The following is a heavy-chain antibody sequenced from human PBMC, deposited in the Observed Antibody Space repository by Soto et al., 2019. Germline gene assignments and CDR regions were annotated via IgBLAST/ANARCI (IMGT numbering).Heavy chain of an antibody. CDR1: GGSFSGYY. CDR2: INHSGST. J-gene: IGHJ6*03. Sequence: SETLSLTCAVYGGSFSGYYCSWIRQPPGKGLEWIGEINHSGSTNYNPSLKSRVTISVDTSKNQFSLKLSSVTAADTAVYYCARSAAVAGRNYYYYMDVGGKGTKVTVSS. D-gene: IGHD6-19*01. V-gene: IGHV4-34*01. CDR3: ARSAAVAGRNYYYYMDV.